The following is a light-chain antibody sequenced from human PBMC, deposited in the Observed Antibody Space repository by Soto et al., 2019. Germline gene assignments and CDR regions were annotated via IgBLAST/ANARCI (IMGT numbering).Light chain of an antibody. Sequence: EIVLTQSPGTLSLSPGERATLSCRASQSVSSSYLAWYQQKPGQAPRLLIYGASSRATGIPDRFSGSESGTDFTVTISRLEPEDFAVYYCQQYGSSPRVTFGGGTKVEIK. CDR1: QSVSSSY. CDR2: GAS. J-gene: IGKJ4*01. V-gene: IGKV3-20*01. CDR3: QQYGSSPRVT.